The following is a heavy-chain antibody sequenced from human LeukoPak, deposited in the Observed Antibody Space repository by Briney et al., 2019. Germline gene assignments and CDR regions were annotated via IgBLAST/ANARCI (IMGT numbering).Heavy chain of an antibody. CDR1: GFTFSTYG. J-gene: IGHJ4*02. D-gene: IGHD5-18*01. CDR2: ISYDGRNK. CDR3: VKDPPRDTPMVWKY. V-gene: IGHV3-30*18. Sequence: GRSLRLSCATSGFTFSTYGMHWVRQAPGKGLEWVAVISYDGRNKYYADSVKDRFTISRDNSENTLYLQMNSLRAEDTAVYYCVKDPPRDTPMVWKYWGQGTLVTVSS.